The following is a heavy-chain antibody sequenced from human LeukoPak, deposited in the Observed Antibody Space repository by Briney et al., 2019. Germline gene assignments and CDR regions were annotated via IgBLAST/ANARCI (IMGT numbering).Heavy chain of an antibody. CDR2: ISSSSSTI. Sequence: PGGSLRLSCAASGFTFSSYSMNWVRQAPGKGLEWISYISSSSSTIYYADSVKGRFTISRDNAKNSLYLQMNSLRAEDTAVYYCARGRIAVAGTLNYWGQGTLVTVSS. J-gene: IGHJ4*02. D-gene: IGHD6-19*01. CDR3: ARGRIAVAGTLNY. V-gene: IGHV3-48*01. CDR1: GFTFSSYS.